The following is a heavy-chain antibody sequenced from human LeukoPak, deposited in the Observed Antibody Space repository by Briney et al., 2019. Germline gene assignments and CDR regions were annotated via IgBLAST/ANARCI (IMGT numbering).Heavy chain of an antibody. Sequence: SETLSLTCAVSGASISRGTYSWGWMRQPPGKGPEWIGSFSYSGDGYYNSSLKSRVTISMGTSKNQFSLEVTSVTAADTAMYYCSSGGYSYGFYYWGQGTLVTVSS. CDR2: FSYSGDG. CDR3: SSGGYSYGFYY. D-gene: IGHD5-18*01. CDR1: GASISRGTYS. J-gene: IGHJ4*02. V-gene: IGHV4-39*07.